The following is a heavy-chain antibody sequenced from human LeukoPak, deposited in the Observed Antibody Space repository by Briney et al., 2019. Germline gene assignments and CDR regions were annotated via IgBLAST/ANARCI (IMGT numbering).Heavy chain of an antibody. V-gene: IGHV4-4*07. J-gene: IGHJ3*02. CDR3: ARDPPRGDAFDI. Sequence: SETLSLTCNVSGGSISSYYWSWIRQPAGKGLEWIGRIYSSGSTNYNPSLKSRVIVSVDTSKNQFSLKLSSVTAADTAVYYCARDPPRGDAFDIWGQGTMVTVSS. CDR1: GGSISSYY. D-gene: IGHD3-16*01. CDR2: IYSSGST.